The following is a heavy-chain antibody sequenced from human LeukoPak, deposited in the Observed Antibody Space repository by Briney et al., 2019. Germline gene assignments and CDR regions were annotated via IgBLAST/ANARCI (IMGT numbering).Heavy chain of an antibody. CDR1: GFTVSSKF. J-gene: IGHJ4*02. V-gene: IGHV3-66*01. CDR3: ARDVGRRYFDY. Sequence: PGGSLRLSCAASGFTVSSKFMSWVRQAPGKGPEWVSVIYSGGSTYYADSVKGRFTISRDNSKNTLYLQMNSLRAEDTAVYYCARDVGRRYFDYWGQGTLVTVSS. CDR2: IYSGGST.